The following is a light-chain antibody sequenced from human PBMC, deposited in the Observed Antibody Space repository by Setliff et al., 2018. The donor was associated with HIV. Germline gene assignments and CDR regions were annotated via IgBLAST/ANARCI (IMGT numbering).Light chain of an antibody. Sequence: QSALTQPASVSGSPGQSITISCTGTSSDIGRYNLVSWYQQYPGKAPKLMIYQATKRPSGVSNRLSGSKSGNTASLTISGLQAEDEADYYCCSNTGSNTYVFGSGTKV. V-gene: IGLV2-23*01. J-gene: IGLJ1*01. CDR1: SSDIGRYNL. CDR3: CSNTGSNTYV. CDR2: QAT.